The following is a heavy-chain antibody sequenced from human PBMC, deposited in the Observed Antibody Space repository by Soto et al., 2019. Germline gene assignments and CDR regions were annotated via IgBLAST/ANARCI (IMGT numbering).Heavy chain of an antibody. CDR2: IYHSGST. V-gene: IGHV4-4*02. Sequence: SSETLSLTCAVSGGSISSSNWWSWVRQPPGKGLEWIGEIYHSGSTNYNPSLKSRVTIPVDKSKNQFSLKLSSVTAADTAVYYCARVPPDYDFWSGYVSPFDPWGQGTLVTVSS. D-gene: IGHD3-3*01. J-gene: IGHJ5*02. CDR1: GGSISSSNW. CDR3: ARVPPDYDFWSGYVSPFDP.